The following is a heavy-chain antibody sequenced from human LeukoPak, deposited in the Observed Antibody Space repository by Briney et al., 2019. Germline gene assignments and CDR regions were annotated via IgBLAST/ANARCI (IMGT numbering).Heavy chain of an antibody. Sequence: SETLSLTCAVYGGSFSDYYWSWIRQPPGKGLEWLGEINHSGSANYNPSLKSRVTISLDTSKNQFSLKLSSVTAADTAVYYCARGQGTVTTHWGQGTLVTVSS. V-gene: IGHV4-34*01. CDR2: INHSGSA. D-gene: IGHD4-17*01. CDR3: ARGQGTVTTH. CDR1: GGSFSDYY. J-gene: IGHJ4*02.